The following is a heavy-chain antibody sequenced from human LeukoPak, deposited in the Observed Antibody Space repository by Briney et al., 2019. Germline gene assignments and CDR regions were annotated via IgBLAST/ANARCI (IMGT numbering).Heavy chain of an antibody. J-gene: IGHJ4*02. V-gene: IGHV3-53*01. CDR1: GFTVSNSF. Sequence: PGGPLRLSCAASGFTVSNSFMSWVRQAPGKGLEWVSVIYSGGSAYYADSVKGRFTISRDNSKNTLYLQMNSLRAEDTAVYYCTRVYGSGSYYSHCWGQGTLVTVSS. D-gene: IGHD3-10*01. CDR3: TRVYGSGSYYSHC. CDR2: IYSGGSA.